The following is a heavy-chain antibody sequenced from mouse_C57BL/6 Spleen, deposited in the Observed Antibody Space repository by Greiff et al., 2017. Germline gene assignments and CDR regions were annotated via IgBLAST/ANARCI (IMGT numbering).Heavy chain of an antibody. J-gene: IGHJ4*01. D-gene: IGHD2-14*01. Sequence: EVKLMESGGGLVKPGGSLKLSCAASGFTFSSYAMSWVRQTPEKRLEWVATISDGGSYTYYPDNVKGRFTISRDNAKNNLYLQMRHLTSEDTAMYYCARALSGTSYYYAMDYWGQGTSVTV. V-gene: IGHV5-4*03. CDR1: GFTFSSYA. CDR3: ARALSGTSYYYAMDY. CDR2: ISDGGSYT.